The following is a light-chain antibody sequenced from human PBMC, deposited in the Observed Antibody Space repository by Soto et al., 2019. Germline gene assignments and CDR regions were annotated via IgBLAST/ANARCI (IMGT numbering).Light chain of an antibody. J-gene: IGKJ1*01. Sequence: EIVLTQSPCTLSLSPGERATLSCRASQSVSSSYLAWYQQKPGQAPRLLIYGASSRATGIPDRFSGSGSGTDFTLTISRLQPEDFAAYYCQQYGSSPWTFGQGTKVEIK. CDR2: GAS. V-gene: IGKV3-20*01. CDR3: QQYGSSPWT. CDR1: QSVSSSY.